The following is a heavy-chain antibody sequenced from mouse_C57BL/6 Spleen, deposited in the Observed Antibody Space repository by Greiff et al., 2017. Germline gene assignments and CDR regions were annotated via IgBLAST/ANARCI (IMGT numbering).Heavy chain of an antibody. CDR1: GFTFSSYA. V-gene: IGHV5-4*01. J-gene: IGHJ1*03. D-gene: IGHD1-1*01. CDR3: ARAPTVVAPYFDV. Sequence: EVQVVESGGGLVKPGGSLKLSCAASGFTFSSYAMSWVRQTPEKRLEWVATISDGGSYTYYPDNVKGRFTISRDNAKNNLYLQMSHLKSEDTAMYYCARAPTVVAPYFDVWGTGTTVTVSS. CDR2: ISDGGSYT.